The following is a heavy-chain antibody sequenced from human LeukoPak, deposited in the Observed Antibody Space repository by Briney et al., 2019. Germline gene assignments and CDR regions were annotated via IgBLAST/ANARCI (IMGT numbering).Heavy chain of an antibody. D-gene: IGHD3-16*01. CDR2: IGGRGGST. J-gene: IGHJ5*02. Sequence: GGSLRLSCAASGFRFSEYTMTWVRQAPGKGPEWVSAIGGRGGSTYYADSPGGRFTISRDNSKDMVYLQMNSLKVEDTATYYCGKEGGAWGQGTKVTVSS. V-gene: IGHV3-23*01. CDR3: GKEGGA. CDR1: GFRFSEYT.